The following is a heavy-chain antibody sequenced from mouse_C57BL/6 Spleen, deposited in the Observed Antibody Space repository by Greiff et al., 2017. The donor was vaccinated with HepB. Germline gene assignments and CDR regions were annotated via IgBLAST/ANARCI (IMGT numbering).Heavy chain of an antibody. CDR1: GYSITSGYY. V-gene: IGHV3-6*01. CDR2: ISYDGSN. Sequence: EVQLKESGPGLVKPSQSLSLTCSVTGYSITSGYYWNWIRQFPGNKLEWMGYISYDGSNNYNPSLKNRISITRDTSKNQFFLKLNSVTTEDTATYYCAREYSPYGNYGGFAYWGQGTLVTVSA. J-gene: IGHJ3*01. CDR3: AREYSPYGNYGGFAY. D-gene: IGHD2-1*01.